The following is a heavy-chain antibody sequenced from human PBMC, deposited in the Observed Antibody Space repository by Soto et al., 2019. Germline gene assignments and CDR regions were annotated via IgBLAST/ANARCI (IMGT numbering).Heavy chain of an antibody. Sequence: SETLSLTCAVYGGSFSGYYWSWIRQPPGKGLEWIGEINHSGSTNYNPSLKSRVTISVDTSKNQFSLKLSSVTAADTAVYYCARVVAIFGVVIISEFDYWGQGTLVTVSS. J-gene: IGHJ4*02. CDR2: INHSGST. CDR3: ARVVAIFGVVIISEFDY. CDR1: GGSFSGYY. V-gene: IGHV4-34*01. D-gene: IGHD3-3*01.